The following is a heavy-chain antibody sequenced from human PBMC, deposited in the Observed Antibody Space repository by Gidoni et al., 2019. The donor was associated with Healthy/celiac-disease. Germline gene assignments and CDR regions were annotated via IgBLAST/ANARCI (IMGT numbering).Heavy chain of an antibody. D-gene: IGHD2-21*02. V-gene: IGHV3-23*01. CDR3: AKESLIVVVTAISDY. J-gene: IGHJ4*02. Sequence: EVQLLESGGGLVQPGGSLRLSGAASGFTFRSDAMSWVRQAPGKGLEWVSAISGSGGSTYYADSVKGRFTISRDNSKNTLYLQMNSLRAEDTAVYYCAKESLIVVVTAISDYWGQVTLVTVSS. CDR2: ISGSGGST. CDR1: GFTFRSDA.